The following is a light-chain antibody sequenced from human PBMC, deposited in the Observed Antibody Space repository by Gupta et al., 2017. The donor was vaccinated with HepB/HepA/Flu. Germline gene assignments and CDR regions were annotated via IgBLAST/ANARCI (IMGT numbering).Light chain of an antibody. V-gene: IGLV1-44*01. CDR2: GSD. CDR3: AVWFDSLNGSV. Sequence: QSVLTQPPSASGTPGQRVSISCAGNSSNIATKTVSWYQQFPGTAHRLLNEGSDQRPSGVPDRFACSKSGTSASLVISGLQSEDEAYYFGAVWFDSLNGSVFGGGTKLTVL. J-gene: IGLJ2*01. CDR1: SSNIATKT.